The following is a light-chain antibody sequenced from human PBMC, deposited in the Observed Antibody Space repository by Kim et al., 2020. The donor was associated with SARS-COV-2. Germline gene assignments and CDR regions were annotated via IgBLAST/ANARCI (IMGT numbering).Light chain of an antibody. CDR3: QQYHTHST. CDR1: QSVHIW. CDR2: QAS. J-gene: IGKJ1*01. V-gene: IGKV1-5*03. Sequence: SASVGDTVTITCRASQSVHIWLAWYQQIPGKAPKLLIQQASNLQSGVPSRFSGRGSGSEFTLTINSLQSGDFATYYCQQYHTHSTFGQGTKVDIK.